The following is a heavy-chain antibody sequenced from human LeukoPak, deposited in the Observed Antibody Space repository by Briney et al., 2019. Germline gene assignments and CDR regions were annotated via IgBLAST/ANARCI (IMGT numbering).Heavy chain of an antibody. CDR2: INHSGST. CDR1: GGSFSGYY. CDR3: ASEGGIPVAGPPRR. D-gene: IGHD6-19*01. J-gene: IGHJ4*02. Sequence: SETLSLTCAVYGGSFSGYYWSWIRQPPGKGLEWIGEINHSGSTNYNPSLKSRVTISVDTSKNQFSLKLSSVTAADTAVYYCASEGGIPVAGPPRRWGQGTLVTVSS. V-gene: IGHV4-34*01.